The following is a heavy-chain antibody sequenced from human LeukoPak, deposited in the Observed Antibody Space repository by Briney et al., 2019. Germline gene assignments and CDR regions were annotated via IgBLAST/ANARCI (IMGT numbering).Heavy chain of an antibody. CDR1: GGSISSSSYY. J-gene: IGHJ3*02. CDR3: ARRRVVVIPGEGLDAFDI. D-gene: IGHD3-22*01. CDR2: IYYSGST. V-gene: IGHV4-39*07. Sequence: SETLSLTCTVSGGSISSSSYYWGWIRQPPGKGLEWIGSIYYSGSTYYNPSLKSRVTISVDTSKNQFSLKLSSVTAADTAVYYCARRRVVVIPGEGLDAFDIWGQGTMVTVSS.